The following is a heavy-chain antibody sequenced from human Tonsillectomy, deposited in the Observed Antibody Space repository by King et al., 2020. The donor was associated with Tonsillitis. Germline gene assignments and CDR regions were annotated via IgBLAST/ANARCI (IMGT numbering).Heavy chain of an antibody. CDR3: ARDVSGGYGGPPGY. CDR1: GGSISSSSYY. J-gene: IGHJ4*02. V-gene: IGHV4-39*07. D-gene: IGHD1-26*01. CDR2: VYYSGST. Sequence: LQLQESGPGLVKPSETLSLTCTVSGGSISSSSYYWGWIRQPPGKGLEWIGSVYYSGSTYYNPSLKSRVTISVDTSKNQFSLKLTSVTAADTAVYYCARDVSGGYGGPPGYWGQGTLVTVSP.